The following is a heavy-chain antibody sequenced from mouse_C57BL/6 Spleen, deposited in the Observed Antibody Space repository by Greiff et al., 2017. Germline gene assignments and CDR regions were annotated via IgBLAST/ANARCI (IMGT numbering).Heavy chain of an antibody. CDR3: TRYDGYYVVSFAY. D-gene: IGHD2-3*01. Sequence: VQLQQSGAELVRPGASVTLSCKASGYTFTDYEMHWVKQTPVHGLEWIGAIDPETGGTAYNQKFKGKAILTADKSSSTAYMELRSLTSEDSAVYYCTRYDGYYVVSFAYWGQGTLVTVSA. CDR2: IDPETGGT. CDR1: GYTFTDYE. J-gene: IGHJ3*01. V-gene: IGHV1-15*01.